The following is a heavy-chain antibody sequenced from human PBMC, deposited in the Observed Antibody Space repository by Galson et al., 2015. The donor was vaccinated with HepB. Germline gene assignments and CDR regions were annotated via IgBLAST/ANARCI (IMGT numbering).Heavy chain of an antibody. CDR2: INTNTGNP. V-gene: IGHV7-4-1*02. D-gene: IGHD3-22*01. J-gene: IGHJ6*02. CDR1: GYTFISYA. CDR3: ARGFGPYYDSSDYFDDYYYYGMDV. Sequence: SVKVSCKASGYTFISYAMNWVRQAPGQGLEWMGWINTNTGNPTYAQGFTGRFVFSLDTSVNTAYLQISSLKAEDTAVYYCARGFGPYYDSSDYFDDYYYYGMDVWGQGTTVTVSS.